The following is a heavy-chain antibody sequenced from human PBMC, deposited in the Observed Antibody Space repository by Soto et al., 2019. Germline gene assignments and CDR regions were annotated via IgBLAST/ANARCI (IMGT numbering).Heavy chain of an antibody. V-gene: IGHV3-23*01. CDR1: GFTFSSYA. D-gene: IGHD2-2*01. J-gene: IGHJ4*02. CDR2: ISDNGGST. CDR3: AKRRYCSSTTCYSFDY. Sequence: GGSLRLSCAASGFTFSSYAMNWVRQAPGKGLEWVSGISDNGGSTYYADSVKGRFTISRDNSKNTLFLQMKSLRAEDTAVYYCAKRRYCSSTTCYSFDYWGQGTLVTVSS.